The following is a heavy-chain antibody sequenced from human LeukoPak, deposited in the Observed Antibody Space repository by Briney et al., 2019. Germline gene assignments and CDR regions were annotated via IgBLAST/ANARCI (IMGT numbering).Heavy chain of an antibody. J-gene: IGHJ3*02. D-gene: IGHD2-2*01. Sequence: ASVKVSCKASGYTFTSYYMHWVRQAPGQGLEWMGIINPSGGSTSYAQKFQGRVTMTRDTSTSTVYMELSSLRSEDTAVYYCARESILPAAPDDAFDIWGQGTMVTVSS. CDR1: GYTFTSYY. V-gene: IGHV1-46*01. CDR2: INPSGGST. CDR3: ARESILPAAPDDAFDI.